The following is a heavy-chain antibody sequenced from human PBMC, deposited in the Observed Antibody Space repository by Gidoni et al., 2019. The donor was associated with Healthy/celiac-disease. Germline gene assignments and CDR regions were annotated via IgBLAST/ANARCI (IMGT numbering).Heavy chain of an antibody. J-gene: IGHJ3*02. D-gene: IGHD2-15*01. Sequence: QVQLVQSGAEVKKPGSSVKVSCKASGGTFSSYAISWVRQAPGQGLEWMGGIIPIFGTANYAQKFQGRVTITADESTSTAYMELSSLRSEDTAVYYCARGYCSGGSCYPSAVGIWGQGTMVTVSS. CDR2: IIPIFGTA. CDR3: ARGYCSGGSCYPSAVGI. V-gene: IGHV1-69*01. CDR1: GGTFSSYA.